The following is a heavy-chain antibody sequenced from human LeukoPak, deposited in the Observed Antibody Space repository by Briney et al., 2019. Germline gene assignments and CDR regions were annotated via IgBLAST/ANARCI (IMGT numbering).Heavy chain of an antibody. D-gene: IGHD3-22*01. V-gene: IGHV3-30-3*01. Sequence: PGGSLRLSCVASGFTFSSYAMDWVRQAPGKGLEWVAFISYDGSNKYYAASVKGRFTISRDNSKNTLYLQINSLRAEDTAVYYCARDFGEYYYDSSGYYFDYWGQGTLVTVSS. J-gene: IGHJ4*02. CDR2: ISYDGSNK. CDR1: GFTFSSYA. CDR3: ARDFGEYYYDSSGYYFDY.